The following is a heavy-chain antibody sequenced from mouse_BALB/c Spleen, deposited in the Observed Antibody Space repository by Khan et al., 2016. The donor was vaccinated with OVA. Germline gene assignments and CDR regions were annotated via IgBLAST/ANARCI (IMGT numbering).Heavy chain of an antibody. CDR2: ISDGGSYT. CDR1: GFTFSDYY. CDR3: ARGYYGDPFAY. Sequence: EVELVESGGGLVKPGGSLKLSCAASGFTFSDYYMYWVRQTPEKRLEWLATISDGGSYTYYPDSVKGRFTISREDAQNNLYLQMSSLKSEDTAMYYCARGYYGDPFAYWGQGTLVTISA. J-gene: IGHJ3*01. D-gene: IGHD2-13*01. V-gene: IGHV5-4*02.